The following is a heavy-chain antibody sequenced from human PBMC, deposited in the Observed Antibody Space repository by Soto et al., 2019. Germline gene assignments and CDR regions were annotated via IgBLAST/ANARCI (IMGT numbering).Heavy chain of an antibody. CDR2: IYHSGST. D-gene: IGHD2-15*01. CDR3: ARGIWDGGNWYYFDY. J-gene: IGHJ4*02. V-gene: IGHV4-30-2*01. Sequence: SETLSLTCAVSGGSISSGGYSWSWIRQPPGKGLEWIGYIYHSGSTYYNPSLKSRVTISVDRSKNQFSLKLSSVTAADTAVYYCARGIWDGGNWYYFDYWGQGTLVTVSS. CDR1: GGSISSGGYS.